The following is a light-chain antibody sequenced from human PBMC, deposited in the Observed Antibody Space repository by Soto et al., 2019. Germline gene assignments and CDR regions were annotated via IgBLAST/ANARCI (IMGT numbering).Light chain of an antibody. J-gene: IGLJ1*01. CDR3: QSYDSTLSARYV. CDR1: SSNIGAGYD. V-gene: IGLV1-40*01. Sequence: QSVLTQPPSVSGAPGQRVTISCTGSSSNIGAGYDVHWYQQRPGTAPKLLIFGNSNRPSGVPDRFSGSKSGTSASLAITGLPAEDEGDYYCQSYDSTLSARYVFGTGTQLTVL. CDR2: GNS.